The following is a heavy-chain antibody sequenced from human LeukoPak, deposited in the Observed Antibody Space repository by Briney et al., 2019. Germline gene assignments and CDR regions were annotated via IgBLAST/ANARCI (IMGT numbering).Heavy chain of an antibody. CDR1: GFSFSVYW. Sequence: PGGSLRPSCAASGFSFSVYWMHWVRQAPGKGPVWVSRIRTDGSITDYADFVKGRFTISGDNSKNTLYLQMNSLRAEDTAVYYCAKDGGNYYDTGGDYLMRSYMDVWGKGTTVTVSS. CDR2: IRTDGSIT. CDR3: AKDGGNYYDTGGDYLMRSYMDV. J-gene: IGHJ6*03. V-gene: IGHV3-74*01. D-gene: IGHD3-22*01.